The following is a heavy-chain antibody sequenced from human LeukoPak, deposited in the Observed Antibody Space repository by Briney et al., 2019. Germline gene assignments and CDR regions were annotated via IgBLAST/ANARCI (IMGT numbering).Heavy chain of an antibody. CDR2: ISAYNGNT. CDR1: GYTFTSYG. V-gene: IGHV1-18*01. J-gene: IGHJ3*02. CDR3: ASTNLLGDAFDI. Sequence: ASVKVSCKASGYTFTSYGISWVRQAPGQGLEWMGWISAYNGNTNYAQKLQGRVAMTTDTSTSTAYMELRSLRSDDTAVYYCASTNLLGDAFDIWGQGTMVTVSS. D-gene: IGHD2-8*02.